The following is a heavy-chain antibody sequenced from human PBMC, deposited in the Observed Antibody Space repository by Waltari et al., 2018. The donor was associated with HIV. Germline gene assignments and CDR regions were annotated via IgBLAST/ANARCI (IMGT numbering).Heavy chain of an antibody. CDR2: ANTDPGNP. CDR1: GYTFTMYA. Sequence: QVQLVQSGSELKKPGAAVKISCKASGYTFTMYAIIWVRQAPGQGLECMGWANTDPGNPTYAQGFTGRFVFSLDTSVSTAYLQISSLEAEDTAVYYCARVPLGGSSWYSFKTTYSYYMDVWGKGTTVTVSS. V-gene: IGHV7-4-1*02. CDR3: ARVPLGGSSWYSFKTTYSYYMDV. D-gene: IGHD6-13*01. J-gene: IGHJ6*03.